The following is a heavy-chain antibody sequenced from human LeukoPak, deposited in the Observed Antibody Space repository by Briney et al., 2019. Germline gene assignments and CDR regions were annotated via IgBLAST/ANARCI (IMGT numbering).Heavy chain of an antibody. V-gene: IGHV4-59*08. Sequence: SETLSLTCTVSGESISGFYWNWIRQPPGKGLEWIGYIYYSGSTNYNPSLKSRVTISVDTSKNQFSLKLSSVTAADTAVYYCARHLGGLLPLDYWGQGTLVTVSS. D-gene: IGHD3-22*01. CDR2: IYYSGST. CDR3: ARHLGGLLPLDY. J-gene: IGHJ4*02. CDR1: GESISGFY.